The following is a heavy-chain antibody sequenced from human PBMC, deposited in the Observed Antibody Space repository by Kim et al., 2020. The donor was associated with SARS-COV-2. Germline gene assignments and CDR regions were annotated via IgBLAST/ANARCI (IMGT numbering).Heavy chain of an antibody. Sequence: SETLSLTCTVSAGSISGYYWSWVPQSPGKGLEWIGWLYNSGTTDYNPSLKSRVTISVDTSKNQFSLKVTSVTPADTAVYYCARGWLATLYYYSGMDVWG. V-gene: IGHV4-59*13. D-gene: IGHD5-12*01. CDR3: ARGWLATLYYYSGMDV. CDR1: AGSISGYY. J-gene: IGHJ6*02. CDR2: LYNSGTT.